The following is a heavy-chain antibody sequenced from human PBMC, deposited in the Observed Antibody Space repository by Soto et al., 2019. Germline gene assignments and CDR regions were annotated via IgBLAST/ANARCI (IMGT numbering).Heavy chain of an antibody. CDR1: GAPIFSSTW. CDR2: VYHSGST. V-gene: IGHV4-4*02. D-gene: IGHD1-26*01. J-gene: IGHJ4*02. Sequence: SETLSLTCAVSGAPIFSSTWWSWVRQPPGKGLEWIGEVYHSGSTNYNPSLKSRVTISVDKSKNQLSLKVNSVTAADTAVYYCARSLVGALDYWGQGTLVTVSS. CDR3: ARSLVGALDY.